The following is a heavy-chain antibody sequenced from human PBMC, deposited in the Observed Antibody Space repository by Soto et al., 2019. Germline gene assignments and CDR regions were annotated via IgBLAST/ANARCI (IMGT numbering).Heavy chain of an antibody. Sequence: VQLVQSGAEVKKPGSSVKVSCKASGGTFSSYAISWVRQAPGKGLEWVANIKQDGSEKYYVDSVKGRFTISRDNAKNSLYLQMNSLRAEDTAVYYCASAFILSRYSSGWYWFDYCGQGTLVTVSS. J-gene: IGHJ4*02. CDR2: IKQDGSEK. D-gene: IGHD6-19*01. V-gene: IGHV3-7*03. CDR1: GGTFSSYA. CDR3: ASAFILSRYSSGWYWFDY.